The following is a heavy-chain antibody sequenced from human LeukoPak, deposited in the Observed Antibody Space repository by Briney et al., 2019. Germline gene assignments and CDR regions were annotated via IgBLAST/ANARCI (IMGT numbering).Heavy chain of an antibody. CDR3: ASLRYGDYGMDV. J-gene: IGHJ6*02. Sequence: PSQTLSLTCTVSGGSISSGGYYWSWIRQHPGKGLEWIGYIYYSGSTNYNPSLKSRVTISVDTSKNQFSLKLSSVTAADTAVYYCASLRYGDYGMDVWGQGTTVTVSS. CDR1: GGSISSGGYY. V-gene: IGHV4-31*03. CDR2: IYYSGST. D-gene: IGHD4-17*01.